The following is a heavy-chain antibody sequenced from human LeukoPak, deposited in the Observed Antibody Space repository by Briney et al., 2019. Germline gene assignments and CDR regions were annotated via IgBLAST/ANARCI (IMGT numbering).Heavy chain of an antibody. D-gene: IGHD6-19*01. CDR2: IWYDGSNK. Sequence: GRSLRLSCAASGFTFSSYAMTWVRQAPGKGLEWVAVIWYDGSNKYYADSVKGRFTISRDNSKNTLYLQMNSLRAEDTAVYYCARDHSSGWYSDYFDYWGQGTLVTVSS. CDR3: ARDHSSGWYSDYFDY. V-gene: IGHV3-33*08. J-gene: IGHJ4*02. CDR1: GFTFSSYA.